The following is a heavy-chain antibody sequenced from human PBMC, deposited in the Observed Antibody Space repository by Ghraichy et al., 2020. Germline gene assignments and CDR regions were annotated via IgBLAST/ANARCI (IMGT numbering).Heavy chain of an antibody. J-gene: IGHJ4*02. CDR1: GGSISSSSYY. D-gene: IGHD6-19*01. CDR2: LYYSGST. V-gene: IGHV4-39*01. Sequence: SETLSLTCTVSGGSISSSSYYWGWIRQPPGKGLEWIGTLYYSGSTSYNPSLKSRVTISGDTSKNQFSLKLNSVHATDTAVYYCARLAVAVAVGWGQGTLVTVSS. CDR3: ARLAVAVAVG.